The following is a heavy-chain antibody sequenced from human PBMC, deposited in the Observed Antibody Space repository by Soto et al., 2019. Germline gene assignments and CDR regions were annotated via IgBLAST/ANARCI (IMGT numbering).Heavy chain of an antibody. CDR1: GFTFSSYG. Sequence: QVQLVESGGGVVQPGRSLRLSCAASGFTFSSYGMHWVRQAPGKGLEWVAVIWYDGSNKYYADSVKGRFTISRDNSKNTLYLQMNSLRAEDTAVYYCARDGGGVVVTAIDDYWGQGTLVTVSS. J-gene: IGHJ4*02. CDR3: ARDGGGVVVTAIDDY. D-gene: IGHD2-21*02. CDR2: IWYDGSNK. V-gene: IGHV3-33*01.